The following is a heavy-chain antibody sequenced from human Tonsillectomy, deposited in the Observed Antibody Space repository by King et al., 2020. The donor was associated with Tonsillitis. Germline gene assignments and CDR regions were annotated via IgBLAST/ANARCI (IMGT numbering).Heavy chain of an antibody. J-gene: IGHJ3*02. CDR1: GYTFISYA. Sequence: VQLVQSGAEVKKPGASVKISCKASGYTFISYAMHWVRQAPGQRLEWMGWINTGNGNTKYSQQFQGRVTFTRDTSATTAYMELSSLRSEHTAGYYCAREFSYIAAGGGFDIWGQGTMVTVSS. V-gene: IGHV1-3*03. CDR3: AREFSYIAAGGGFDI. CDR2: INTGNGNT. D-gene: IGHD6-13*01.